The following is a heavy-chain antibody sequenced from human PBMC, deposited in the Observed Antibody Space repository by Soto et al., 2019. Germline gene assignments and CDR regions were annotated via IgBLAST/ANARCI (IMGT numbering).Heavy chain of an antibody. Sequence: QVQLQESGPGLVKPSETLSLTCTVSGGSISSYYWSWIWQPAGKGLEWIGRIYTSGSTNYNPSLKSRVTMSVDTSKNQFSLKLSSVTAADTAVYYCARERVRLWFGKIPYYYYGMDVWGQGTTVTVSS. CDR3: ARERVRLWFGKIPYYYYGMDV. V-gene: IGHV4-4*07. CDR2: IYTSGST. D-gene: IGHD3-10*01. CDR1: GGSISSYY. J-gene: IGHJ6*02.